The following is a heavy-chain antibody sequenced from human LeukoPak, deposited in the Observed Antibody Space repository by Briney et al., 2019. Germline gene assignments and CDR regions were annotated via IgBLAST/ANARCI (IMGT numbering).Heavy chain of an antibody. CDR2: IYHSGST. CDR3: ARVVVGDYVVGWYFDL. CDR1: GGSISSSNW. D-gene: IGHD2-15*01. Sequence: PSETLALTCAVSGGSISSSNWWSWVRQPPGKGLEWIGEIYHSGSTNYNPSLKSRVTISVDKSKNQFSLKLSSVTAADTAVYYCARVVVGDYVVGWYFDLWGRGTLVTVSS. V-gene: IGHV4-4*02. J-gene: IGHJ2*01.